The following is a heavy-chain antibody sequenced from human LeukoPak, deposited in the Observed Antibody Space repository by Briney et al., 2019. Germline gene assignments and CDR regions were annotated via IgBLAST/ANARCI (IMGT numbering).Heavy chain of an antibody. J-gene: IGHJ4*02. Sequence: GGSLRLSCAASGFTFSRYGMHWVRQAPGKGLEWVAVIWHDGSYEYYADSVKGRFTISRDSSKNTLYLQMNSLRAEDTAVYYCAKAGVGATSLDCWGQGTLVTVSS. CDR1: GFTFSRYG. V-gene: IGHV3-33*06. D-gene: IGHD1-26*01. CDR3: AKAGVGATSLDC. CDR2: IWHDGSYE.